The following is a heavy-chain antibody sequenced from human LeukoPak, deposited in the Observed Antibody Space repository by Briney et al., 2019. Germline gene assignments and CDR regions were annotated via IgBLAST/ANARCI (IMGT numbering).Heavy chain of an antibody. CDR3: ASQTYYDFWSGPTNYYYYMDV. D-gene: IGHD3-3*01. CDR2: INPSGGST. CDR1: GYTFTSYY. J-gene: IGHJ6*03. Sequence: ASVKVSCKASGYTFTSYYMHWVRQAPGQGLEWMGIINPSGGSTSYAQKFQGRVTMTRDTSTSTVYMELRSLRSDDTAVYYCASQTYYDFWSGPTNYYYYMDVWGKGTTVTVSS. V-gene: IGHV1-46*01.